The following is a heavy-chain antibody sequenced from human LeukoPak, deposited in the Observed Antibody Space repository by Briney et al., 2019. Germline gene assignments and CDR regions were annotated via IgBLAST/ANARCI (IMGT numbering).Heavy chain of an antibody. CDR1: GFTFSSYG. D-gene: IGHD6-13*01. CDR3: AKDAKYSTSWYYFDY. CDR2: IWYDGSNK. J-gene: IGHJ4*02. Sequence: GRSLRLSCAASGFTFSSYGMHWVRQAPGKGLEWVAVIWYDGSNKYYADSVKGRFTISRDNSKNTLYLQMNSLRAEDTAVYYCAKDAKYSTSWYYFDYWGQGTLVTVSS. V-gene: IGHV3-33*06.